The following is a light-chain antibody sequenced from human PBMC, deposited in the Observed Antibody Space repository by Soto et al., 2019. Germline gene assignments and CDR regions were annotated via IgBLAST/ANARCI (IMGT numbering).Light chain of an antibody. CDR2: DAS. Sequence: EIVLTQSPGTLSLSPGERATVSCRASLTVSDNYLAWYQQKAGQAPRLVIFDASKRATGIPARFSGSGSGTDFTLTISSLETEDLAVYYCQHRSNWPSWTFGAGTKVDIK. J-gene: IGKJ1*01. CDR3: QHRSNWPSWT. CDR1: LTVSDNY. V-gene: IGKV3-11*01.